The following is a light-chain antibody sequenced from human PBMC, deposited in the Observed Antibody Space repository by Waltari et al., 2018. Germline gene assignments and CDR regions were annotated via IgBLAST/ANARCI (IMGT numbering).Light chain of an antibody. Sequence: SYVLTQPPSVSVAPGKTARISCGGNNIGTKSVHWYQQKPGQAPALVIYHDSDRPSGIPERFSGSNSGNTATLTISRVEAGDEADYYCQVWNSSSDHRVFGGGTKLTVL. CDR3: QVWNSSSDHRV. CDR1: NIGTKS. J-gene: IGLJ3*02. CDR2: HDS. V-gene: IGLV3-21*04.